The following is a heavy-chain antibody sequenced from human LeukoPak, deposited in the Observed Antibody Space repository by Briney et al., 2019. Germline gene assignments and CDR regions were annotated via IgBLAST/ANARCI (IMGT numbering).Heavy chain of an antibody. CDR3: ASEGYYYDSGSYYNY. D-gene: IGHD3-10*01. V-gene: IGHV3-23*01. CDR1: GFTFSSYG. J-gene: IGHJ4*02. Sequence: GGSLRLSCAASGFTFSSYGMSWVRQAPGKGLEWVSAISGSGGSTYYADSVKGRFTISRDNSKNTLYLQMNSLRAEDTAVYYCASEGYYYDSGSYYNYWGQGTLVTVSS. CDR2: ISGSGGST.